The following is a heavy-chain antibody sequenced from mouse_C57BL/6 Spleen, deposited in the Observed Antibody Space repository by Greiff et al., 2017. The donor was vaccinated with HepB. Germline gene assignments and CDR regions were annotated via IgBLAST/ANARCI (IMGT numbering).Heavy chain of an antibody. J-gene: IGHJ2*01. D-gene: IGHD1-1*01. CDR2: INPNNGGT. V-gene: IGHV1-22*01. Sequence: SGPELVKPGASVKMSCKASGYTFTDYNMHWVKQSHGKSLEWIGYINPNNGGTSYNQKFKGKATLTVNKSSSTAYMELRSLTSEDSAVYYCARENYSGSTFDYWGQGTTLTVSS. CDR1: GYTFTDYN. CDR3: ARENYSGSTFDY.